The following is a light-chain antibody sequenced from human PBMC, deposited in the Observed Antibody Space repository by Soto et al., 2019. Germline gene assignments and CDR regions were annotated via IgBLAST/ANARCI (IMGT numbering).Light chain of an antibody. V-gene: IGLV2-14*01. Sequence: QSALTQPASVSGSPGQSITISCTGTSSDVGGYNYVSWYQQHPGKAPKLMIYEVSNRPSGVSNRFSGSKSGNTASLTISGLQPEDEADYHCSSYSSGSTLDVVGSGTKVTVL. CDR3: SSYSSGSTLDV. CDR1: SSDVGGYNY. CDR2: EVS. J-gene: IGLJ1*01.